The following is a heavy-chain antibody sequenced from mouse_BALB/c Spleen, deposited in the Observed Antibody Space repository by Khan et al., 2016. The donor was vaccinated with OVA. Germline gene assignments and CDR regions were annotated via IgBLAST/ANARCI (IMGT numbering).Heavy chain of an antibody. V-gene: IGHV5-6-4*01. D-gene: IGHD1-1*01. CDR2: ITSGGSYT. CDR3: TRDRNYYGSSFYFDY. J-gene: IGHJ2*01. CDR1: GFAFSSYS. Sequence: EVELVESGGGLVKPGGSLKLSCAASGFAFSSYSMSWVRQTQEKRLEWVATITSGGSYTYYPDSVKGRFTIYRDNAKNILFLQMSSLSSEATAMYYCTRDRNYYGSSFYFDYWGQGTTLTVSS.